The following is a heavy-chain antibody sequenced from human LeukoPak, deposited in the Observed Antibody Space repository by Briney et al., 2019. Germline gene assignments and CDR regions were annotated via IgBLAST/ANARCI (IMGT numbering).Heavy chain of an antibody. J-gene: IGHJ1*01. Sequence: AETLCLSCTASGVSIRSSSYYWGWIRQPPGQGLESVGNIYRTGTTYYNPSLNSLVTISIDTSKSPFTLRLSSVTAADTAVYYCVQNIPGTIEHWGQGTLVTVSS. CDR3: VQNIPGTIEH. CDR2: IYRTGTT. CDR1: GVSIRSSSYY. V-gene: IGHV4-39*01. D-gene: IGHD1-7*01.